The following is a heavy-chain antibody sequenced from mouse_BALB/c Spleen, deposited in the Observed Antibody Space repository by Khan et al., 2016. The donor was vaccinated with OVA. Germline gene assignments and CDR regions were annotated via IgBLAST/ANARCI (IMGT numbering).Heavy chain of an antibody. CDR1: GFSLNNYS. Sequence: QVQLKQSGPGLVQPSQSLSITCTVSGFSLNNYSVHWVRQSPGKGLEWLGVIWSAGSTDYNAAFISRLTISKDNSRSQVFFKMNSLQPNDTAIYDCARRGKDYGRGALFAYWGQGTLVTVSA. V-gene: IGHV2-2*02. J-gene: IGHJ3*01. CDR2: IWSAGST. D-gene: IGHD2-4*01. CDR3: ARRGKDYGRGALFAY.